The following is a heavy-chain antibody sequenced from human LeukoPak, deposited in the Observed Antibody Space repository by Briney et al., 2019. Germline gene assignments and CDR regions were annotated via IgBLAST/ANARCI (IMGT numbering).Heavy chain of an antibody. CDR2: ISSGSSYI. CDR1: GFTFSSYS. D-gene: IGHD5-18*01. Sequence: KPGGSLRLSCAASGFTFSSYSMNWVRQAPVKGLELVSSISSGSSYIYYADSVKGRFTISRDNAKNSLYLQMNSLRAEDTAVYYCAGDTARIQLWLPASEAFDIWGQGTMVTVSS. CDR3: AGDTARIQLWLPASEAFDI. V-gene: IGHV3-21*01. J-gene: IGHJ3*02.